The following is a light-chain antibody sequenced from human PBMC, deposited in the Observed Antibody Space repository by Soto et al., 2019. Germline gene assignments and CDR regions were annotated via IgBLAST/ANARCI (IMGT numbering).Light chain of an antibody. Sequence: DIVLTQSPGTLSLSPGARVTLSCRASQSVRSSHLAWYQQKPGQPPRLLVYGPSNRATGTPDRFSGSGSGTDFTLTISRLEPEDFAVYYCQQYGNAPPYTFGQGTRLDI. J-gene: IGKJ2*01. CDR1: QSVRSSH. CDR3: QQYGNAPPYT. V-gene: IGKV3-20*01. CDR2: GPS.